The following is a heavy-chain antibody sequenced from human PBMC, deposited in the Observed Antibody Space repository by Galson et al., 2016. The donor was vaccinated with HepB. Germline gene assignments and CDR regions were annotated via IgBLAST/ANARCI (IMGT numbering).Heavy chain of an antibody. CDR3: AQEGGSRYFDLLLKNGYFQH. CDR2: ISHDGRKK. J-gene: IGHJ1*01. CDR1: GFTFSSYE. Sequence: SLRLSCAASGFTFSSYEMNWVRQAPGKGLEWVAVISHDGRKKYYADSVKGRFTISRDNSKNSLDLQMSTLRADDTAVYFCAQEGGSRYFDLLLKNGYFQHWGQGTLVAVAS. V-gene: IGHV3-30*18. D-gene: IGHD3-9*01.